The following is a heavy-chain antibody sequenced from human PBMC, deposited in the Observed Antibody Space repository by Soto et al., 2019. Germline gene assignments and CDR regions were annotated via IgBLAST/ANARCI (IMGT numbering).Heavy chain of an antibody. J-gene: IGHJ4*02. CDR3: ARDGSYYDVLTEHYFDF. Sequence: QVQLVESGGGVVQPGRSLRLSCAASGFTFSSYAMHWVRQAPGKGLEWVAVISDDGTNKDYADSVKGRFTISRDKSKSTLDLQMDSLRPEDTAVYYCARDGSYYDVLTEHYFDFWGQGTLVSVSA. V-gene: IGHV3-30*04. CDR1: GFTFSSYA. D-gene: IGHD3-9*01. CDR2: ISDDGTNK.